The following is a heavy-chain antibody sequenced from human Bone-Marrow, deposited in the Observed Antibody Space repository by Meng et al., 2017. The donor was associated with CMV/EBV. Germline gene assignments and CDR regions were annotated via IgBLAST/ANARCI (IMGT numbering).Heavy chain of an antibody. CDR1: EFTFSSYS. CDR3: ARGADAYCSSTSCYMPY. J-gene: IGHJ4*02. D-gene: IGHD2-2*02. Sequence: GESLKISCAASEFTFSSYSMNWVRQAPGKGLEWVSSISSSSSYIYYADSVKGRFTISRDNAKNSLYLQMNSLRAEDTAVYYCARGADAYCSSTSCYMPYWGQGTLVTVSS. CDR2: ISSSSSYI. V-gene: IGHV3-21*01.